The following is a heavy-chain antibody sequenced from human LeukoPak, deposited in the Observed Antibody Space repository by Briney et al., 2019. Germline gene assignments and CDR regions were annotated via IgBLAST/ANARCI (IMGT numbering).Heavy chain of an antibody. CDR1: GGSISSYY. J-gene: IGHJ3*02. D-gene: IGHD3-10*01. V-gene: IGHV4-59*01. CDR2: IYYGESA. CDR3: ARARRGEGRIGAFDI. Sequence: KPSETLSLTCTVSGGSISSYYWSWIRQPPGKGLEWICYIYYGESASYNPSLKSRVNISVDTSKNQFSLKLSSVNAADTAVFYCARARRGEGRIGAFDIWGQGTMVTVSS.